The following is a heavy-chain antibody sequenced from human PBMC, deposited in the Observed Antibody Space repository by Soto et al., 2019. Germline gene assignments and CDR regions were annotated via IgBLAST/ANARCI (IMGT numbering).Heavy chain of an antibody. CDR2: INSDGSST. Sequence: EVQLVESGGGLVQPGGSLRLSCAASGFTFSSYWMHWVRQAPGKGLVWVSRINSDGSSTSYADSVKGRFIISRDNAKNTLYLQMNSLRAEDTAVYYCARGGYTLAQYYYYDYMDVWGKGTTVTVSS. CDR3: ARGGYTLAQYYYYDYMDV. J-gene: IGHJ6*03. D-gene: IGHD6-25*01. V-gene: IGHV3-74*01. CDR1: GFTFSSYW.